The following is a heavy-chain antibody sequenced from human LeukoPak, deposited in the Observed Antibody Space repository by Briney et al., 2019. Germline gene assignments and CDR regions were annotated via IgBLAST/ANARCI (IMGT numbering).Heavy chain of an antibody. CDR2: ISSSSSYI. D-gene: IGHD2-2*01. CDR3: AKDPTPAYQLLSYWFDY. CDR1: GFTFGSYS. J-gene: IGHJ4*02. V-gene: IGHV3-21*01. Sequence: GGSLRLSCAASGFTFGSYSMNWVRQAPGKGLEWVSSISSSSSYIYYADSVKGRFTISRDNAKNSLYLQMNSLRAEDTAVYYCAKDPTPAYQLLSYWFDYWGQGTLVTVSS.